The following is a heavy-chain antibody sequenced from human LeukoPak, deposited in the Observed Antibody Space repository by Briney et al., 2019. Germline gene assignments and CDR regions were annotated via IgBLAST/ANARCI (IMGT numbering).Heavy chain of an antibody. J-gene: IGHJ4*02. D-gene: IGHD3-10*01. CDR1: GGSIGSSSYY. Sequence: PSETLSLTCTVSGGSIGSSSYYWGWIRQPPGKGLAWIGSISYSGTTYYNPSLKSRVTISVDTSKNQFSLKLNSVTAADTAVFYCAANSADYNTLGSSYKVWGQGTLVTVSS. V-gene: IGHV4-39*01. CDR3: AANSADYNTLGSSYKV. CDR2: ISYSGTT.